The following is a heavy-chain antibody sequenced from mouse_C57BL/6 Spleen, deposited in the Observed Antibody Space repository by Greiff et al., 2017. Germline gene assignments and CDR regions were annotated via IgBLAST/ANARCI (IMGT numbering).Heavy chain of an antibody. Sequence: QVQLQQSGAELMKPGASVKLSCKATGYTFTGYWIEWVKQRPGHGLEWIGEILPGSGSTNYNEKFKGKATFTADTSSITAYMQLSSLTTEDSAIYYCARYGLKGYDYDAAWFAYWGQGTLVTVSA. CDR1: GYTFTGYW. CDR3: ARYGLKGYDYDAAWFAY. CDR2: ILPGSGST. J-gene: IGHJ3*01. D-gene: IGHD2-4*01. V-gene: IGHV1-9*01.